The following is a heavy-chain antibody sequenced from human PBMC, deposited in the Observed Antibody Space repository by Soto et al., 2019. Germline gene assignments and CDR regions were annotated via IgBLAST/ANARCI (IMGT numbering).Heavy chain of an antibody. V-gene: IGHV4-30-4*01. J-gene: IGHJ6*02. CDR1: GGSISSGDYY. CDR3: ARDSTSTLVYYYYGMDV. D-gene: IGHD4-4*01. CDR2: IYYSGST. Sequence: QVQLQESGPGLVKPSQTLSLTCTVSGGSISSGDYYWSWIRQPPGKGLEWIGYIYYSGSTYYNPSLKSRVTISVDTSKNQFSLKLSSVTAADTAVYYCARDSTSTLVYYYYGMDVWGQGTTGTVSS.